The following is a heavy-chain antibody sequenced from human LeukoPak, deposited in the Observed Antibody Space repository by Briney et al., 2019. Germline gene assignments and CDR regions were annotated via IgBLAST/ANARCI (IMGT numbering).Heavy chain of an antibody. CDR2: IKQDGSEK. CDR1: GFTFSSYR. V-gene: IGHV3-7*01. J-gene: IGHJ4*02. D-gene: IGHD1-26*01. Sequence: GGSLRLSCAASGFTFSSYRMSWVRQAPGKGLEWVANIKQDGSEKYYVESVRGPFTISRDNDKNSLYLQMNSLRDEDTAVYYCARDPLEIVGATGYWGQGTLVTVSS. CDR3: ARDPLEIVGATGY.